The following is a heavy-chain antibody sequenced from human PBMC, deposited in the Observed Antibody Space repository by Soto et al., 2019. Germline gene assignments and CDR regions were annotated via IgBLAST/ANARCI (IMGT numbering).Heavy chain of an antibody. V-gene: IGHV1-3*01. CDR2: INAGNGNT. D-gene: IGHD1-26*01. CDR1: GYTFTSYA. J-gene: IGHJ2*01. Sequence: QVQLVQSGAEVKKPGASVKVSCKASGYTFTSYAMHWVRQAPGQRLEWMGWINAGNGNTKYSQKFEGRVTITRDTSASTAYIELSSLRSEDTAVYYCARNPSGGIVGARDFGYFDLWGRGTLVTVSS. CDR3: ARNPSGGIVGARDFGYFDL.